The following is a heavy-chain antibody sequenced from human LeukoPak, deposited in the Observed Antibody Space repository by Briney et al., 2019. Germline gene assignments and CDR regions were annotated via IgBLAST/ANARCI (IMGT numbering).Heavy chain of an antibody. D-gene: IGHD6-13*01. CDR3: ARVRSSSYFGY. Sequence: PGGSLSLSCAASGFTFSDHYMDWVRQAPGKGLEWVGRTRNKANSYTTEYAASVKCRFTISRDDSKNSLYLQMNSLKTEDTAVYYCARVRSSSYFGYLGPGTLVPVSS. CDR2: TRNKANSYTT. CDR1: GFTFSDHY. V-gene: IGHV3-72*01. J-gene: IGHJ4*02.